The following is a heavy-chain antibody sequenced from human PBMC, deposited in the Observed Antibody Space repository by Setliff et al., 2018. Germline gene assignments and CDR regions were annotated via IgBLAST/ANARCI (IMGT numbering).Heavy chain of an antibody. V-gene: IGHV4-61*02. Sequence: SETLSLTCTVSGGSISSGSYYWSWIRQPAGKGLEWIGRIYTSGSTNYNPSLKSRVTISVDTSKNQFSLKLSSVTAADTAVYYCARAFTYYNFWSGYGYGMDVWGQGTTGTVS. CDR3: ARAFTYYNFWSGYGYGMDV. J-gene: IGHJ6*02. CDR1: GGSISSGSYY. CDR2: IYTSGST. D-gene: IGHD3-3*01.